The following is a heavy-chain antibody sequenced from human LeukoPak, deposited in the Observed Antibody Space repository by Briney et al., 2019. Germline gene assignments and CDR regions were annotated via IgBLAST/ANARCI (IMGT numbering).Heavy chain of an antibody. V-gene: IGHV4-4*07. CDR3: ARELGPLVVPAATTWALGYCYYMDV. CDR2: IYTSGST. J-gene: IGHJ6*03. Sequence: PSETLSLTCTVSGGSISSHYWSWIRQPAGKGLEWIGRIYTSGSTNYNPSLKSRVTMSVDTSKNQFSLKLSSVTAADTAVYYCARELGPLVVPAATTWALGYCYYMDVWGKGTTVTVSS. D-gene: IGHD2-2*01. CDR1: GGSISSHY.